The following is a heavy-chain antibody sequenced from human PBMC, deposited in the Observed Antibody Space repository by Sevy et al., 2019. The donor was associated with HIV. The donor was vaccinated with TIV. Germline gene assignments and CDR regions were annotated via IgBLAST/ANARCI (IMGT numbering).Heavy chain of an antibody. CDR3: ARVPVSGSYYPYYYYYGMDV. CDR1: GFTFSNAW. Sequence: GGSLRLSCAASGFTFSNAWMNWVRQAPGKGLEWVGRTRNKANSYTTEYAASVKGRFTISRDDSKNSLYLQMNSLKTEDTAVYYCARVPVSGSYYPYYYYYGMDVWGQGTTVTVSS. V-gene: IGHV3-72*01. CDR2: TRNKANSYTT. D-gene: IGHD1-26*01. J-gene: IGHJ6*02.